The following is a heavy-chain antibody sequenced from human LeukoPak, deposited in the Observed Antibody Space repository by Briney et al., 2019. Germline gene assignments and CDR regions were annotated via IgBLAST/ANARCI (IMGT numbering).Heavy chain of an antibody. D-gene: IGHD5-12*01. CDR2: IYSGGST. V-gene: IGHV3-66*01. CDR3: ARTLRYSGYDFLGEFDY. J-gene: IGHJ4*02. CDR1: GFTFSSYA. Sequence: GGSLRLSCAASGFTFSSYAMSWVRQAPGKGLEWVSVIYSGGSTYYADSVKGRFTISRDNSKNTLYLQMNSLRAEDTAVYYCARTLRYSGYDFLGEFDYWGQGTLVTVSS.